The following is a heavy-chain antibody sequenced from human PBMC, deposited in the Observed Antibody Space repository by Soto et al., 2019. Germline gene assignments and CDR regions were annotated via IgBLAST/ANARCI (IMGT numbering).Heavy chain of an antibody. CDR1: GFTFSSYG. CDR2: ISYDGSNK. CDR3: AIPDGNSRPFPKVDEAINDY. D-gene: IGHD1-7*01. V-gene: IGHV3-30*03. J-gene: IGHJ4*02. Sequence: HPGGSLRLSCAASGFTFSSYGMHWVRQAPGKGLEWVAVISYDGSNKYYADSVKGRFTISRDNSKNTLYLQMNSLRAEDTAVYYCAIPDGNSRPFPKVDEAINDYWGQGTLVTVSS.